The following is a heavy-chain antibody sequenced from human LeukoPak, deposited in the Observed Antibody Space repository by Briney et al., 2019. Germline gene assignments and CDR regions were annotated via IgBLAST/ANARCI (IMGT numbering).Heavy chain of an antibody. CDR3: ARDQYCSGGSCYEGEAPSFDY. D-gene: IGHD2-15*01. Sequence: ASVKVSCKASGYTFTSYYMHWVRPAPGQGLERMGIINPSGGSTSYAQKFQGRVTMTRDTSTSTVYMELSSLRSEDTAVYYCARDQYCSGGSCYEGEAPSFDYWGQGTLVTVSS. CDR1: GYTFTSYY. V-gene: IGHV1-46*01. CDR2: INPSGGST. J-gene: IGHJ4*02.